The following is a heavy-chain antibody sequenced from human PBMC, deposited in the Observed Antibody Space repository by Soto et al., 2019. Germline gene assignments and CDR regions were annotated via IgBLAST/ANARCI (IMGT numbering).Heavy chain of an antibody. CDR1: GGSISSGGYS. V-gene: IGHV4-30-2*01. Sequence: SETLSLTCAVSGGSISSGGYSWSWIRQPPGKGLEWIGYIYHNGSTYYNPSLKSRVTISVDRSKNQFSLKLSSVTAADTAVYYCARRLRYCSSTSCPQNANYYYYGMDVWGQGTTVTVSS. CDR2: IYHNGST. J-gene: IGHJ6*02. D-gene: IGHD2-2*01. CDR3: ARRLRYCSSTSCPQNANYYYYGMDV.